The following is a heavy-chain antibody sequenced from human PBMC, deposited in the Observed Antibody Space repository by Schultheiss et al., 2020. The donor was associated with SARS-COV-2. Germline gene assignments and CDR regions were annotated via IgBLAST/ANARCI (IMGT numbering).Heavy chain of an antibody. CDR3: ARRSPYGSGSSEYYYYYGMDV. J-gene: IGHJ6*02. CDR2: IYPGDSDT. CDR1: GYSFTSYW. V-gene: IGHV5-51*01. D-gene: IGHD3-10*01. Sequence: GGSLRLSCKGSGYSFTSYWIGWVRQMPGKGLEWMGIIYPGDSDTRYSPSFQGQVTISADKSISTAYLQWSSLKASDTAMYYCARRSPYGSGSSEYYYYYGMDVWGQGTTVTVSS.